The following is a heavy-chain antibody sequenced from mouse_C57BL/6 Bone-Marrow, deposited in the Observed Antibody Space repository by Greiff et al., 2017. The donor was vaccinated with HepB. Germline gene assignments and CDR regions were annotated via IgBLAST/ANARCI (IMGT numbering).Heavy chain of an antibody. Sequence: EVQVVESGAELVRPGASVKLSCTASGFNIKDDYMHWVKQRPEQGLEWIGWIDPENGDTEYASKFQGKATITADTSSNTAYLQISSLTSEDTAVYYCTTLSMDYWGQGTSVTVSS. CDR1: GFNIKDDY. CDR3: TTLSMDY. V-gene: IGHV14-4*01. J-gene: IGHJ4*01. CDR2: IDPENGDT.